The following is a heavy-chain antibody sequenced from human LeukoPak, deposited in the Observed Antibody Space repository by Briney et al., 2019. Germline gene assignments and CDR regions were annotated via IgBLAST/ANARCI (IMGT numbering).Heavy chain of an antibody. CDR3: AKDNYDTGGYSPYYYYYGMDV. J-gene: IGHJ6*02. V-gene: IGHV3-30*18. CDR1: GFTFNSFG. CDR2: IPYGGNNN. D-gene: IGHD3-22*01. Sequence: GGSLKLSCAASGFTFNSFGMHWVRQAPGKGLEWVAVIPYGGNNNYYADAVKGRFTISRDNSKNTLYLQMNSLRAEDTAVYYCAKDNYDTGGYSPYYYYYGMDVWGQGTMLTVSS.